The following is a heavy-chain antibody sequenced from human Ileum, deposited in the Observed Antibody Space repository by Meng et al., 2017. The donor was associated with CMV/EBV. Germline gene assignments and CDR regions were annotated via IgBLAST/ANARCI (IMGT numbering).Heavy chain of an antibody. D-gene: IGHD4-17*01. Sequence: ASGFTFRNYALHWVRQAASKGLEWVAVMSYDGNNQYFADSVKGRFTLSRDNSKNTVYLQMNSLRPEDTAVYYCARDDYGDAGAYFDYWGQGTLVTVSS. CDR2: MSYDGNNQ. V-gene: IGHV3-30-3*01. CDR1: GFTFRNYA. J-gene: IGHJ4*02. CDR3: ARDDYGDAGAYFDY.